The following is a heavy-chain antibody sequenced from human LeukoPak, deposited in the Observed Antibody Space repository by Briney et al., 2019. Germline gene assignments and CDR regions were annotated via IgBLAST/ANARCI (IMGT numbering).Heavy chain of an antibody. V-gene: IGHV3-74*01. CDR3: AKDNRRHYTSGPNPDSLH. J-gene: IGHJ4*02. D-gene: IGHD6-19*01. Sequence: GGSLRLSCAASGFTFSSYWMHWVRQAPGKGLVWVSRINSDGSSTSYADSVKGRFTISRDNAKNSLYLQMNSLRVEDTAFYYCAKDNRRHYTSGPNPDSLHWGQGALVTVSS. CDR1: GFTFSSYW. CDR2: INSDGSST.